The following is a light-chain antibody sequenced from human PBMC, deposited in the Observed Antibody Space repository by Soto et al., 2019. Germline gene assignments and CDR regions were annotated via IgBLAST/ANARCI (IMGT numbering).Light chain of an antibody. J-gene: IGKJ3*01. V-gene: IGKV3-11*01. Sequence: VLTQSPATLSVSPGERATLSCRASQSVGGYLAWYQQKPGQPPRLLIYDASSRATGIPARFSGSGSATDFTLTITSREPEDFAVYFCQQRRNWPPEFAFGPGTRVD. CDR3: QQRRNWPPEFA. CDR1: QSVGGY. CDR2: DAS.